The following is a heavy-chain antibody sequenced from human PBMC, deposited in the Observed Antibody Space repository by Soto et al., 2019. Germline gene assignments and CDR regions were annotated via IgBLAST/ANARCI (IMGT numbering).Heavy chain of an antibody. V-gene: IGHV3-21*04. CDR2: ISSTTNYI. Sequence: GGSLRLSCAASGFTFTRYSMNWVRQAPGKGLEWVSSISSTTNYIYYGDSMKGRFTISRDNAKNSLYLEMNSLTAADTAVYYCARVSRPDNWFDPWGQGTLVTVSS. CDR1: GFTFTRYS. CDR3: ARVSRPDNWFDP. J-gene: IGHJ5*02.